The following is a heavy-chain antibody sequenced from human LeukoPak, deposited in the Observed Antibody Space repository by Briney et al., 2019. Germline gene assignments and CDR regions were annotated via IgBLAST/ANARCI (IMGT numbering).Heavy chain of an antibody. J-gene: IGHJ4*02. CDR1: GFTISSYA. CDR3: AKLSAYSYGDKGD. V-gene: IGHV3-23*01. CDR2: ISGSGGYT. Sequence: PGGSLRLSCAASGFTISSYAMSWVRQAPGKGLEWVSAISGSGGYTYYADSVKGRFTISRDNSKNTLYLQMNSLTAEDTAVYYCAKLSAYSYGDKGDWGQGTLVTVSS. D-gene: IGHD5-18*01.